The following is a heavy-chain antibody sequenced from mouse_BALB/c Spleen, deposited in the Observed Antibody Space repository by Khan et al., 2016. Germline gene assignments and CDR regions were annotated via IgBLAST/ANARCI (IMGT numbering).Heavy chain of an antibody. J-gene: IGHJ1*01. D-gene: IGHD1-1*01. CDR1: GYTFTSYI. CDR3: SRKNYYVSSFYWYFDV. CDR2: INPYNDGS. V-gene: IGHV1S136*01. Sequence: VQLQQPGPELVKPGASVKMSCKASGYTFTSYIMHWVKQKPGQGLEWIGYINPYNDGSKYNEKFKGKATLTSDKYSSTAYMELSSLTYEASAVYYCSRKNYYVSSFYWYFDVWGAGTTVTVSS.